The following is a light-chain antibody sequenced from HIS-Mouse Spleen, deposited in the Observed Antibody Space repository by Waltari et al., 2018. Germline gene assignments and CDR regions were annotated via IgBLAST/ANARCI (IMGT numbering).Light chain of an antibody. V-gene: IGLV3-10*01. CDR2: EDS. Sequence: SYELTQPPSVSVPPGQTARITCSGDALPKKYAYWYQQKSGQAPGPVIYEDSKRPSGIPARFSGSSSGTIATLTISGAQVEDEADYYCYSTDSSGNHRVFGGGTKLTVL. CDR3: YSTDSSGNHRV. J-gene: IGLJ2*01. CDR1: ALPKKY.